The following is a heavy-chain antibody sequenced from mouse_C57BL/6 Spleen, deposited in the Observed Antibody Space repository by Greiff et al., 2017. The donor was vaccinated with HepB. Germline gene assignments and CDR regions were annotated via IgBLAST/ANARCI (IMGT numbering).Heavy chain of an antibody. Sequence: EVMLVESGGGLVQPGGSLKLSCAASGFTFSDYYMYWVRQTPEKRLEWVAYISNGGGSTYYPDTVKGRFTLSRDNAKNTLYLQLSRLKSEDTAMYYCARDYYGSSSSWFAYWGQGTLVTVSA. D-gene: IGHD1-1*01. V-gene: IGHV5-12*01. CDR1: GFTFSDYY. J-gene: IGHJ3*01. CDR2: ISNGGGST. CDR3: ARDYYGSSSSWFAY.